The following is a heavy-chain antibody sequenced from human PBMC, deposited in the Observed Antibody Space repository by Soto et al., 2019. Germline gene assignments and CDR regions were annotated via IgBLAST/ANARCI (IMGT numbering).Heavy chain of an antibody. Sequence: PGGSLRLSCAASGFTFSGSAMHWVRQASGKGLEWVGRIRSKANSYATAYAASVKGRFTISRDDSKSTAYLQMNSLKTEDTAVYYCTRTHRYNWFDPWGQGTLVTVSS. CDR2: IRSKANSYAT. CDR1: GFTFSGSA. CDR3: TRTHRYNWFDP. V-gene: IGHV3-73*01. J-gene: IGHJ5*02.